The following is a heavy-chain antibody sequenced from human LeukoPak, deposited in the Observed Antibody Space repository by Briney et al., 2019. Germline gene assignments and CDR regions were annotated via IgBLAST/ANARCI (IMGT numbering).Heavy chain of an antibody. J-gene: IGHJ4*02. Sequence: GGSLRLSCAASGFTFSSYAMSWVRQAPGKGLEWVSHINNNGGSTSYADSVKGRFTISRDNSKNMLYVQMNSLRAEDTAVYYCAESHTPYCSGANCYLFDFWGQGTLVTVSS. CDR3: AESHTPYCSGANCYLFDF. CDR2: INNNGGST. V-gene: IGHV3-23*01. D-gene: IGHD2-15*01. CDR1: GFTFSSYA.